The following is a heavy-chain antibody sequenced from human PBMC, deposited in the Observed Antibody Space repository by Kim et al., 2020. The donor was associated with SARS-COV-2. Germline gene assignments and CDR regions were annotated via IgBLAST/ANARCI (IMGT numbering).Heavy chain of an antibody. CDR1: GYTFPSYG. CDR2: ISVYNGNT. D-gene: IGHD6-13*01. J-gene: IGHJ4*02. Sequence: ASVKVSCKASGYTFPSYGITWVRQAPGQGLEWMGWISVYNGNTNYAQKLQGRVTMTTDTSTTTAYMELRSLRSDDTALYYCARDRQTLQHLTRPLDYWGQGTLAT. V-gene: IGHV1-18*01. CDR3: ARDRQTLQHLTRPLDY.